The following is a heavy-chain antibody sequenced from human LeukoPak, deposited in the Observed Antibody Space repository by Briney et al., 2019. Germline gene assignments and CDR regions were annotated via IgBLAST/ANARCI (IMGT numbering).Heavy chain of an antibody. Sequence: PSETLSLTCAVYGGSFSGDFWDWIRQPPGRGLEWIRRVTHSGDTNYNPSLESRVNISADPSKRQFSLKLNSVTAADTAIYYCARRGSSSFDNWGQGTLVTVSS. V-gene: IGHV4-34*01. D-gene: IGHD1-26*01. CDR3: ARRGSSSFDN. J-gene: IGHJ4*02. CDR2: VTHSGDT. CDR1: GGSFSGDF.